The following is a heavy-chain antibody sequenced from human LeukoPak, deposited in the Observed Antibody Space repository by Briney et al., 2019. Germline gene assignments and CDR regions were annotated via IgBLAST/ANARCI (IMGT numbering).Heavy chain of an antibody. Sequence: ASVKVSCKASGYTFTGYYMHWVRQAPGQGLEWMGWINPNSGGTNYAQKFQGRVTMTRDTSISTAYMELSRLRSDDTAVYYCASLYYCSGGSCWRGGAFDIWGQGTMVTVSS. CDR2: INPNSGGT. CDR1: GYTFTGYY. CDR3: ASLYYCSGGSCWRGGAFDI. J-gene: IGHJ3*02. D-gene: IGHD2-15*01. V-gene: IGHV1-2*02.